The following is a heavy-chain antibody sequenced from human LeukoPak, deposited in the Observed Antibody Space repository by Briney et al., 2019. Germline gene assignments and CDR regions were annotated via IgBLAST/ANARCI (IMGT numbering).Heavy chain of an antibody. V-gene: IGHV4-59*01. CDR2: IYYSGST. D-gene: IGHD1-7*01. J-gene: IGHJ4*02. Sequence: SETLSLTCTVSGGSISSYYWSWIRQPPGKGREGLGYIYYSGSTNYHPSLKSRVTISVDTSKNQFSLKLSSVTAADTAVYYCARDGSPYNWNYKGYFDYWGQGTLVTVSS. CDR3: ARDGSPYNWNYKGYFDY. CDR1: GGSISSYY.